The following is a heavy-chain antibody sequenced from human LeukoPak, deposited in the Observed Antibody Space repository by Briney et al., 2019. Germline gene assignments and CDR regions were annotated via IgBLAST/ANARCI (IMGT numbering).Heavy chain of an antibody. J-gene: IGHJ4*02. Sequence: GASVKVSCKCSGYTFKTYDVTWVRQAPGQGLEWMGWISTDTGNTNYAQSLQGRVTMTTDTSTTTAYMELRSLRSDDTAVYYCARGATYRSNSWTLRWDYFDSWGQGTLVTVSS. CDR3: ARGATYRSNSWTLRWDYFDS. V-gene: IGHV1-18*01. D-gene: IGHD6-13*01. CDR1: GYTFKTYD. CDR2: ISTDTGNT.